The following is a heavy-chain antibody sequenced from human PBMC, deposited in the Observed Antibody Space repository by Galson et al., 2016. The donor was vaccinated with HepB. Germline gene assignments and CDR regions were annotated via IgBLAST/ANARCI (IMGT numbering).Heavy chain of an antibody. CDR3: ARCMGCSAEYFQN. J-gene: IGHJ1*01. CDR2: ISAYNGVT. V-gene: IGHV1-18*01. CDR1: GYTFTDSG. D-gene: IGHD2-8*01. Sequence: SVKVSCKASGYTFTDSGISWVRLAPGQGLEWMGWISAYNGVTNYAQKFQGRVSMTTDASTTTAYLDLMRLRSDDTAIYYCARCMGCSAEYFQNWGQGTLVTVSS.